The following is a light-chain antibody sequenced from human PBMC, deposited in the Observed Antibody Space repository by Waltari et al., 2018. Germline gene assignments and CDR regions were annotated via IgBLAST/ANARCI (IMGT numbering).Light chain of an antibody. CDR1: QGIYTN. CDR2: DAS. CDR3: QQYNVWPPIT. V-gene: IGKV3-15*01. Sequence: EVLMTQSPATLSVSPGERATLSCRASQGIYTNLAWYQQKPDQSPRLLIYDASTRASGTPARFSGSGSGTEFTLTIGSLQSEDSAIYICQQYNVWPPITFGQGTRLEIK. J-gene: IGKJ5*01.